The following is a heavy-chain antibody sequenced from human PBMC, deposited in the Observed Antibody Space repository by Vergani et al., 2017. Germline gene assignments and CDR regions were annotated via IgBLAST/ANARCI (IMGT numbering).Heavy chain of an antibody. D-gene: IGHD6-6*01. CDR3: AKALREYSSSCADY. CDR2: ISWDGGST. J-gene: IGHJ4*02. V-gene: IGHV3-43*01. Sequence: VQLVESGGGVVQPGGSLRLSCAASGFTFDDYTMHWVRQAPGKGLEWVSLISWDGGSTYYADSVKGRFTISRDNSKNSLYLQMNSLRTEDTALYYCAKALREYSSSCADYWGQGTLVTVSS. CDR1: GFTFDDYT.